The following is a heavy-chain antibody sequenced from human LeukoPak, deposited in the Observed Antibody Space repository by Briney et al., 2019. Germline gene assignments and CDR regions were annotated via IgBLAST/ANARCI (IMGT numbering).Heavy chain of an antibody. CDR2: IYYSGST. Sequence: SETLSLTCTVSGGSISSSSYYWGWIRQPPGKGLEWIGSIYYSGSTYYNPSLKSRVTISVDTSKNQFSLKLSSVTAADTAVYYCARGVGDHRALYFDYWGQGTLVTVSS. CDR1: GGSISSSSYY. CDR3: ARGVGDHRALYFDY. V-gene: IGHV4-39*07. D-gene: IGHD4-17*01. J-gene: IGHJ4*02.